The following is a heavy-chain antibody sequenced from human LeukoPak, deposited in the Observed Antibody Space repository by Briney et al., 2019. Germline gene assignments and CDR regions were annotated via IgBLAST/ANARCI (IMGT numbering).Heavy chain of an antibody. D-gene: IGHD2-8*01. Sequence: PGGSLSLSCPASGFTVSSNYMSWVRQAPGKGLERASVIYSGGSTYYADSVKGRFTISRDNSETTLYLQMNSLRPEDTAVYHCAKGRKQWWTFDVLDMWGQGTVVTVSS. CDR1: GFTVSSNY. CDR2: IYSGGST. V-gene: IGHV3-66*02. J-gene: IGHJ3*02. CDR3: AKGRKQWWTFDVLDM.